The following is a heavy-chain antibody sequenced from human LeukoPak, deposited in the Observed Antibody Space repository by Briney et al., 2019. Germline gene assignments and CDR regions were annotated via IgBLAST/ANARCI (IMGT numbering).Heavy chain of an antibody. V-gene: IGHV3-15*01. CDR1: GFTFTTAW. J-gene: IGHJ4*02. Sequence: WGSLRLSCETSGFTFTTAWMNWVRQAPAKGLEWVGRIKSKTDGGTTDYSAPVKGRFTISRDEAKHTVYLQMNSLKIEDTAVYYCARIYPLSQVRYWGQGTLVTVSS. CDR3: ARIYPLSQVRY. D-gene: IGHD2/OR15-2a*01. CDR2: IKSKTDGGTT.